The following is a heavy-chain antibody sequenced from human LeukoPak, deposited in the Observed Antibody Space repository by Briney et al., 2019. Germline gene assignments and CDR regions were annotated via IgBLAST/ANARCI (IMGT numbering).Heavy chain of an antibody. J-gene: IGHJ6*04. CDR1: GFTCSSYA. Sequence: GGSLRLSCAASGFTCSSYAMSWVRQAPGKGLEWVSAISGSGGSTYYADSVKDRLIISRDNSKNTLYLQMNSLRAEDTVVYYCAKTITAMVKCYYGMDVWGKGTTVTVSS. D-gene: IGHD5-18*01. CDR3: AKTITAMVKCYYGMDV. V-gene: IGHV3-23*01. CDR2: ISGSGGST.